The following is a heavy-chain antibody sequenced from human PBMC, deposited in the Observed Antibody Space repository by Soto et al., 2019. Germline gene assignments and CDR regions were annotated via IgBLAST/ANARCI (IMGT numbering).Heavy chain of an antibody. D-gene: IGHD2-21*02. V-gene: IGHV4-39*01. Sequence: SETLSLTCIVSGESISSSSYYWGWIRQPPGKGLEWIGSIYYSGRTYYSPSFKSRVAISIDTSKNQFSLKLSSVTATDTAVYYCARQRTTVVTQAYFDHWGQGALVTVSS. CDR3: ARQRTTVVTQAYFDH. CDR1: GESISSSSYY. CDR2: IYYSGRT. J-gene: IGHJ4*02.